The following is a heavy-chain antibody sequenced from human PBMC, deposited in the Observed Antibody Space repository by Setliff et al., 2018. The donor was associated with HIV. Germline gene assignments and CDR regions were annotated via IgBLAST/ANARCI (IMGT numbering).Heavy chain of an antibody. CDR3: ARFPHYTVPKT. CDR2: FYNNRAA. V-gene: IGHV4-39*01. J-gene: IGHJ1*01. D-gene: IGHD4-4*01. Sequence: SETLSLTCTVSGGSISNSRYYWSWIRQPPGKGLEWIGSFYNNRAAPYNPSLKSRVTISGDSSKNQVSLRLNSVTAADTAVYYCARFPHYTVPKTWGRGTLVTVSS. CDR1: GGSISNSRYY.